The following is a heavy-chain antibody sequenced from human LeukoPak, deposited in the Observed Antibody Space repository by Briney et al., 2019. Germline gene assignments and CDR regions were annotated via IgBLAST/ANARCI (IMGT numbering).Heavy chain of an antibody. D-gene: IGHD3-22*01. CDR3: AKRGAYSSGYYGYFDY. V-gene: IGHV3-23*01. J-gene: IGHJ4*02. CDR2: ISGSGGST. CDR1: GFTFSSYA. Sequence: GGSLSLSCAASGFTFSSYAMSWVRQAPGKGLEWVSAISGSGGSTYYADSVKGRFTISRDNSKNTLYLQMNSLRAEDTAVYYCAKRGAYSSGYYGYFDYWGQGTLVTVSS.